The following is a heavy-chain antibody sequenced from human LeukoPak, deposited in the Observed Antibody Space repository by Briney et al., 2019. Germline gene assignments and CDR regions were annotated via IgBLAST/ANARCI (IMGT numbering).Heavy chain of an antibody. V-gene: IGHV1-69*01. D-gene: IGHD1-14*01. CDR2: IIPIFGTA. CDR3: AGRKRDYFDY. Sequence: SVTVSCKASGGTFSSYAISWVRQAPGQGLEWMGGIIPIFGTANYAQKFQGRVTITADESTSTAYMELSSLRSEDTAVYYCAGRKRDYFDYWGQGTLVTVSS. CDR1: GGTFSSYA. J-gene: IGHJ4*02.